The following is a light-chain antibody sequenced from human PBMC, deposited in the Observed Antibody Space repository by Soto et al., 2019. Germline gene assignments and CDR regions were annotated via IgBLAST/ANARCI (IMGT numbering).Light chain of an antibody. CDR1: QSVSSSY. V-gene: IGKV3-20*01. J-gene: IGKJ2*01. CDR3: QQYGSSPPYT. CDR2: GAS. Sequence: EIVLTQSPGTLSLSQGERATLSCRASQSVSSSYLAWYQQKPGQAPRLLLYGASSRATGIPDRFSGSGSGTDFTLTISRPEPEDFAVYYCQQYGSSPPYTFGQGTKLEIK.